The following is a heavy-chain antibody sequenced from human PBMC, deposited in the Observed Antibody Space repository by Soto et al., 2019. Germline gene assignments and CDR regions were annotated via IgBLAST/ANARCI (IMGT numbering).Heavy chain of an antibody. CDR3: ARGGVEWELRATYYYYGMDV. Sequence: QVQLVQSGAEVKKPGASVKVSCKASGYTFTSYGITWVRQAPGQGLEWMGWISAHNGNTNYAQKLQGRVTMTTDTSTSTAYMEVTGLRSDDTAVYCCARGGVEWELRATYYYYGMDVWGQGTTVTVS. V-gene: IGHV1-18*01. D-gene: IGHD1-26*01. CDR1: GYTFTSYG. CDR2: ISAHNGNT. J-gene: IGHJ6*02.